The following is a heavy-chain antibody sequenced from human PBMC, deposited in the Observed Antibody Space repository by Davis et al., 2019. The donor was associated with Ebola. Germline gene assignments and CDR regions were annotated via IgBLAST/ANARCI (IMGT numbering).Heavy chain of an antibody. Sequence: AASVKVSCKASGGTFSSYAISWVRQAPGQGREWMGRIIPILGIANYAQKFQGRVTITADKSTSTAYMELSSLRSEDTAVYYCARDLEYSSTRRGYYYYGMDVWGQGTTVTVSS. CDR2: IIPILGIA. J-gene: IGHJ6*02. CDR3: ARDLEYSSTRRGYYYYGMDV. D-gene: IGHD6-13*01. CDR1: GGTFSSYA. V-gene: IGHV1-69*04.